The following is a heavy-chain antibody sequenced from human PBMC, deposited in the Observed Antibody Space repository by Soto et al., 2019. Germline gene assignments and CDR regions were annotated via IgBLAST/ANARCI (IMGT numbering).Heavy chain of an antibody. J-gene: IGHJ4*02. V-gene: IGHV4-30-4*01. CDR2: IYYSGST. CDR1: GGSISSGDYY. Sequence: SETLSLTCTVSGGSISSGDYYWSWIRQPPGKGLEWIGYIYYSGSTYYNPSLKSRVTISVDTSKNQFSLELSSVTAADTAVYYCAREGNLYYYDSSGFGYWGQGTLVTVSS. CDR3: AREGNLYYYDSSGFGY. D-gene: IGHD3-22*01.